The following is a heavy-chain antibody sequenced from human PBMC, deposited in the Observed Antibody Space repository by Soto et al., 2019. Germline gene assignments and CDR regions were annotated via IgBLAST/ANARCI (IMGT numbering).Heavy chain of an antibody. CDR1: GFTFSSYD. CDR3: VRRVSGNYDY. Sequence: EVQLAESGGGMVQPGGSLRLSCVASGFTFSSYDMHWVRQAPGKGLEYVSSISSNGGTTYYGNSVKGRFTISRDNSENTLYLQMGNLRAEDMAVYYCVRRVSGNYDYWGQGTLVTVSS. CDR2: ISSNGGTT. V-gene: IGHV3-64*01. D-gene: IGHD1-7*01. J-gene: IGHJ4*02.